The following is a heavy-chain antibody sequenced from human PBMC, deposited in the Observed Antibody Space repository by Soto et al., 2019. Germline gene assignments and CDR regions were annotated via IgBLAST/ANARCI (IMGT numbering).Heavy chain of an antibody. Sequence: SETLALSCTVCGGCICISFWSWSLKHTGKGLEWIGYIYYSGSTNYNPSLKSRVTISVDTSKNQFSLKLSSVTAADTAVYYCARHSAENEDIVVVPADLYYFDYWGQGTLVTVSS. D-gene: IGHD2-2*01. CDR1: GGCICISF. CDR3: ARHSAENEDIVVVPADLYYFDY. CDR2: IYYSGST. J-gene: IGHJ4*02. V-gene: IGHV4-59*08.